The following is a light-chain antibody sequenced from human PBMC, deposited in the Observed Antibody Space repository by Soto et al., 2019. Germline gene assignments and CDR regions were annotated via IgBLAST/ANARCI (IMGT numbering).Light chain of an antibody. V-gene: IGLV2-14*01. CDR1: SGGVGGYNY. J-gene: IGLJ3*02. CDR2: EVS. CDR3: SSYTSSSTPV. Sequence: QSALTQPPSASGSPGQSVTISCTGASGGVGGYNYVSCFQQHPGKAPKFMIYEVSNRPSGVSNRFSGSKSGNTASLTISGLQAEDEADYYCSSYTSSSTPVFGGGTKLTVL.